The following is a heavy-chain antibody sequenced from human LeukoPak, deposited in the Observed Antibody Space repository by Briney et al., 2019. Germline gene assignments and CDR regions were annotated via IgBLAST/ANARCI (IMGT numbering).Heavy chain of an antibody. CDR3: ARQWPEGGGYDFWSGYYAFDI. V-gene: IGHV4-39*01. J-gene: IGHJ3*02. CDR1: GGSISSSSYY. Sequence: SETLSLTCTVSGGSISSSSYYWGWIRQPPGKGLEWIGRIYYSGSTYYNPSLKSRITISVNTSKNQFSLKLSSVTAADTAVYYCARQWPEGGGYDFWSGYYAFDIWGQGTMVTVSS. D-gene: IGHD3-3*01. CDR2: IYYSGST.